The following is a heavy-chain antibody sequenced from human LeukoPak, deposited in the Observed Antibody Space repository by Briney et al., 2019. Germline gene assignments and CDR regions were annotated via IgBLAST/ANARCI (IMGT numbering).Heavy chain of an antibody. CDR1: GFSFSIYA. CDR3: AKGAPAGMFDP. Sequence: DPGGSLRLSCAASGFSFSIYAMSWVRQAPGKGLEWVSTISGSGANTYYADSVKGRITISRDNSKSTLYLQMNSLRAEDTAVYYCAKGAPAGMFDPWGQGTLVTVSS. CDR2: ISGSGANT. D-gene: IGHD3-10*01. V-gene: IGHV3-23*01. J-gene: IGHJ5*02.